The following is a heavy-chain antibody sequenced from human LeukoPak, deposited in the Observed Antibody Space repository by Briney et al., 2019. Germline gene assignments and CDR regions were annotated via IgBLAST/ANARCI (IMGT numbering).Heavy chain of an antibody. CDR1: GDSISGYY. CDR3: ARDNYASGSPPTHTNWFDP. Sequence: SETLSLTCTVSGDSISGYYWGWIRQSPGKGLEWIGTIHYSGNTYYNPSLKSRVTMSVDTSKNQFSLRMTSVTAADTAVYYCARDNYASGSPPTHTNWFDPWGQGTLVTVSS. J-gene: IGHJ5*02. V-gene: IGHV4-39*07. CDR2: IHYSGNT. D-gene: IGHD3-10*01.